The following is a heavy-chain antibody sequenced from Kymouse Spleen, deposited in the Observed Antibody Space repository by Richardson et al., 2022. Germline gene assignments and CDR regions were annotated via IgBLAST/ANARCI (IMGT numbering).Heavy chain of an antibody. D-gene: IGHD3-3*01. Sequence: EVQLVESGGGLVKPGGSLRLSCAASGFTFSNAWMSWVRQAPGKGLEWVGRIKSKTDGGTTDYAAPVKGRFTISRDDSKNTLYLQMNSLKTEDTAVYYCTTFWSGYYPFDYWGQGTLVTVSS. CDR3: TTFWSGYYPFDY. CDR1: GFTFSNAW. J-gene: IGHJ4*02. V-gene: IGHV3-15*01. CDR2: IKSKTDGGTT.